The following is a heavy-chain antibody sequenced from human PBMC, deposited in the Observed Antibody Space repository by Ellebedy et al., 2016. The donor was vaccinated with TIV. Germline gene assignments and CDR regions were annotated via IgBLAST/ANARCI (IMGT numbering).Heavy chain of an antibody. V-gene: IGHV3-7*01. CDR1: GFSFRSYW. CDR2: IYQDGSDQ. Sequence: GESLKISCAASGFSFRSYWMSWVRQAPGKGLEWVANIYQDGSDQYYVDSVKGQFTISRDNAKNSLFLQMNSLRVEDTAVYYCARRGSYGDYAVQVNSWFDSWGRGTLVTVSS. D-gene: IGHD4-17*01. CDR3: ARRGSYGDYAVQVNSWFDS. J-gene: IGHJ5*01.